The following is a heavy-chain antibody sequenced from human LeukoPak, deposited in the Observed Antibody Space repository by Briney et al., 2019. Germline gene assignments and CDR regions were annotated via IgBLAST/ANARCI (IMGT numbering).Heavy chain of an antibody. V-gene: IGHV3-21*01. D-gene: IGHD5-18*01. CDR1: GFTFSSYS. CDR2: ISSSSSYI. Sequence: PGGSLRLSCAASGFTFSSYSMHWVRQAPGKGLEWVSSISSSSSYIYYADSVKGRFTISRDNAKNSLYLQMNSLRAEDTAVYYCAREPVDTAMVYIFDYWGQGTLVTVSS. CDR3: AREPVDTAMVYIFDY. J-gene: IGHJ4*02.